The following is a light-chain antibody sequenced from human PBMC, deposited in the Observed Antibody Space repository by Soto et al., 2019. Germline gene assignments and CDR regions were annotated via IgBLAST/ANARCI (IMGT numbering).Light chain of an antibody. CDR2: AAS. J-gene: IGKJ4*01. CDR1: QGISNF. CDR3: HKYDSAPPT. Sequence: DIQMTQSPSSLSASVRDRITITCRASQGISNFLAWYQQKPGKVPKLLIYAASTLQSGVPSRFSGSGSGTDFTLTISSLQPEKVATYYCHKYDSAPPTFGGGTKAEIK. V-gene: IGKV1-27*01.